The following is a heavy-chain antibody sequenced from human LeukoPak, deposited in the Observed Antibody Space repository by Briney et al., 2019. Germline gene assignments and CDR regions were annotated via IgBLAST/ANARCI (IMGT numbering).Heavy chain of an antibody. J-gene: IGHJ3*02. CDR1: GGSISGSSYY. V-gene: IGHV4-39*01. CDR3: ARQTLRLTDAFDI. CDR2: IYYSGST. Sequence: SETLSLTCTVSGGSISGSSYYWGWIRQPPGKGLEWIGSIYYSGSTYYNPSLKSRVTISVDTSKNQFSLKLSSVIAADTAVYYCARQTLRLTDAFDIWGQGTMVTVSS. D-gene: IGHD4/OR15-4a*01.